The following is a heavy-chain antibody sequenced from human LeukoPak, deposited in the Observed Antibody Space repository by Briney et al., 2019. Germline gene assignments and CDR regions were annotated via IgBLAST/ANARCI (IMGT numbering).Heavy chain of an antibody. Sequence: GESLKISYKGSGYSFTSYWIGWVRQMPGKGLEWMGIIYPGDSDTRYSPSFQGQVTVSADKSITTAYLQWSSLKASDTAMYYCARRLTHDAFDFWGQGTMVTVSS. J-gene: IGHJ3*01. D-gene: IGHD3-9*01. CDR2: IYPGDSDT. V-gene: IGHV5-51*01. CDR1: GYSFTSYW. CDR3: ARRLTHDAFDF.